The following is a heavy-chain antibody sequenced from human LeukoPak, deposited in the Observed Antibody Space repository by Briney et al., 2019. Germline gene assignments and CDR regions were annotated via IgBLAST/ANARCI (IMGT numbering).Heavy chain of an antibody. CDR2: IRYHGSNK. CDR3: AELGITMIGGV. Sequence: GGSLRLSCAASGFTFSSYGTYWVRQAPGKGLEWVAFIRYHGSNKYYADSVKGRFTVSRDNSKNTLYLQMKSLRAEDTAVYYCAELGITMIGGVWGKGTTVTISS. D-gene: IGHD3-10*02. J-gene: IGHJ6*04. V-gene: IGHV3-30*02. CDR1: GFTFSSYG.